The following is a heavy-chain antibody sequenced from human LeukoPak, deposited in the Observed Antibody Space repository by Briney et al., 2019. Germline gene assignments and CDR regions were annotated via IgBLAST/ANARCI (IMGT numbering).Heavy chain of an antibody. J-gene: IGHJ6*02. V-gene: IGHV3-9*01. CDR1: GFTFDDYA. CDR2: ISWNSGSI. CDR3: AKDADYYGMDV. Sequence: GGSLRLSCAASGFTFDDYAMHWVRQAPGKGLEWVSGISWNSGSIGYADSVKGRFTISRDNAKNSLYLQVNSLGAEDTALYYCAKDADYYGMDVWGQGTTVTVSS.